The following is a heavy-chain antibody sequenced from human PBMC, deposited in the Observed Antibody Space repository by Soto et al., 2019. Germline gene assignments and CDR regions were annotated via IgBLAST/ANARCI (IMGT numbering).Heavy chain of an antibody. D-gene: IGHD5-12*01. CDR2: IITITGFI. J-gene: IGHJ4*02. V-gene: IGHV3-21*02. Sequence: EVQLVESGGGLVKPGGSLRLSCAASGFTFSSYSMNWVRQAPGKGLEWVSIITITGFIDYADSVKGRFTISRDNAKSSLYRQMNSMRAEDTAAYYCARDSRVYNAYDYNWGQGTLVTVSS. CDR3: ARDSRVYNAYDYN. CDR1: GFTFSSYS.